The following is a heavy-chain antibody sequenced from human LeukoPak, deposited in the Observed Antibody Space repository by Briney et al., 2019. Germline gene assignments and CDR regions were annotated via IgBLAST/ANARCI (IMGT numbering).Heavy chain of an antibody. CDR1: GFTFSTYS. CDR3: AKDDYGDPLELGYFDY. J-gene: IGHJ4*02. CDR2: ISYDGKHK. D-gene: IGHD4-17*01. V-gene: IGHV3-30*04. Sequence: GGSLRLSCAASGFTFSTYSMYWVRQAPGQGLEWVAVISYDGKHKYYADSVKGRFTISRDNSKNTLYLQMNSLRAEDTAVYYCAKDDYGDPLELGYFDYWGQGTLVTVSS.